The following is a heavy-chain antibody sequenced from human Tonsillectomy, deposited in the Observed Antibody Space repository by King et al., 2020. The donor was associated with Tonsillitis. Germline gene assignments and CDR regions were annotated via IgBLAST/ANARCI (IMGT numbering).Heavy chain of an antibody. J-gene: IGHJ4*02. Sequence: VQLVESGAEVKKPGESLKISCKGSGYTFTNYWLGWLCQMPGRVLEWMGCSYPDDSDTRYSPSFQGQVTIAAGKSTTTAYLQWSSLKASDTAMYYCARRPEGMQMQGFDYWGQGTLVTVSS. CDR2: SYPDDSDT. CDR3: ARRPEGMQMQGFDY. D-gene: IGHD5-24*01. CDR1: GYTFTNYW. V-gene: IGHV5-51*01.